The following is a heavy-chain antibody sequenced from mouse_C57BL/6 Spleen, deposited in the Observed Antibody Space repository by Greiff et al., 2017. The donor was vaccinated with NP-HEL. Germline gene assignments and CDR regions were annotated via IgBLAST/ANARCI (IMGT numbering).Heavy chain of an antibody. CDR3: ARRGGYYGSNYFDY. V-gene: IGHV5-12*01. J-gene: IGHJ2*01. CDR2: ISNGGGST. CDR1: GFTFSDYY. Sequence: EVHLVESGGGLVQPGGSLKLSCAASGFTFSDYYMYWVRQTPEKRLEWVAYISNGGGSTYYPDTVKGRFTISRDNAKNTLYLQMSRLKSEDTAMYYCARRGGYYGSNYFDYWGQGTTLTVSS. D-gene: IGHD1-1*01.